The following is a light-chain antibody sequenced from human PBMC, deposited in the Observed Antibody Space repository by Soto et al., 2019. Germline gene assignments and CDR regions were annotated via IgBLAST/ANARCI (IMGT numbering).Light chain of an antibody. V-gene: IGKV1-5*03. J-gene: IGKJ1*01. Sequence: PCTLSASVGERVTITCRASQSISSWLAWYQQKPGKAPKLLIYKASSLEGGVPSRFSGSGSGTEFTLTISSLQSEDFAVYYCQQFNNWPRTFGQGTKVDIK. CDR2: KAS. CDR3: QQFNNWPRT. CDR1: QSISSW.